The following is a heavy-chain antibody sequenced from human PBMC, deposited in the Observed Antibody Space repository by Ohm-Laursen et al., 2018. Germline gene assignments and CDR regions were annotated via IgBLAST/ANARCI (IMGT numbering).Heavy chain of an antibody. J-gene: IGHJ4*02. V-gene: IGHV4-59*01. CDR2: IYYSGST. CDR1: GGSISSYY. D-gene: IGHD3-22*01. Sequence: TLSLTCTVSGGSISSYYWSWIRQPPGKGLEWIGYIYYSGSTNYNPSLKSRVTISVDTSKNQFSLKLSSVTAADTAVYYCARIAFYDSSGYIHDYWGQGTLVTVSS. CDR3: ARIAFYDSSGYIHDY.